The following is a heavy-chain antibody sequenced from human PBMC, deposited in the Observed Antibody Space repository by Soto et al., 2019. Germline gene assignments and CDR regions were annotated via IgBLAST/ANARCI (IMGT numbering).Heavy chain of an antibody. CDR3: ARDYGSGRGWFDP. D-gene: IGHD3-10*01. J-gene: IGHJ5*02. CDR1: GFTFSDHY. V-gene: IGHV3-72*01. CDR2: TRNKVNSYTT. Sequence: EVQLVESGGGLVQPGGSLRLSCAASGFTFSDHYMDWVRQAPGKGLEWVGRTRNKVNSYTTEYAASVKGRFTISRDDSNNSLYLQMHSLKTEATAVYYCARDYGSGRGWFDPWGQGTLVTVSS.